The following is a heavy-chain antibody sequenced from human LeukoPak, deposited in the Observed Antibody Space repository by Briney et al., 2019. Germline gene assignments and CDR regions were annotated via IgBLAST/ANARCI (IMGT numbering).Heavy chain of an antibody. J-gene: IGHJ5*02. CDR2: ISSSSSYI. CDR3: ARDPNLWIGEFGWFDP. V-gene: IGHV3-21*01. CDR1: GFTFSSYS. D-gene: IGHD3-10*01. Sequence: GGSLRLSCAASGFTFSSYSMNWVRQAPGKGLEGVSSISSSSSYIYYADSVRGRFTISRDNAKNSLYLQMNSLRAEDTAVYYCARDPNLWIGEFGWFDPWSQGTLVTVSP.